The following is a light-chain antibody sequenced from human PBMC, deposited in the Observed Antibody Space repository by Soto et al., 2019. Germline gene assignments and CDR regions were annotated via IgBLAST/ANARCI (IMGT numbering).Light chain of an antibody. V-gene: IGLV3-21*04. Sequence: SSELTQPPSVSVALEKTATITCGGNNIGDKRVHWYRQKPGQAPVLLISYDSDRPSGIPERFSGSNSGNTATLTISRVEAGDEADYDCQVWDIMTDNYVFGGGTKVTV. J-gene: IGLJ1*01. CDR3: QVWDIMTDNYV. CDR2: YDS. CDR1: NIGDKR.